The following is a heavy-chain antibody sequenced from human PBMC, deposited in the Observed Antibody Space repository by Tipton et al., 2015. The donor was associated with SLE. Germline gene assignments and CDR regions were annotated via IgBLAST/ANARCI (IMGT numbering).Heavy chain of an antibody. V-gene: IGHV5-10-1*01. J-gene: IGHJ2*01. CDR3: ASGSKGDDYDSSGFHWYFDL. CDR2: IDPSDSYT. CDR1: GYSFTSYW. D-gene: IGHD3-22*01. Sequence: QLVQSGAAVKKPGESLRISCKGSGYSFTSYWISWVRQMPGKGLEWMGRIDPSDSYTNYSPSFQGHVTISADKSISTAYLQWSSLKASDTAMYYCASGSKGDDYDSSGFHWYFDLWGRGTLVTVSS.